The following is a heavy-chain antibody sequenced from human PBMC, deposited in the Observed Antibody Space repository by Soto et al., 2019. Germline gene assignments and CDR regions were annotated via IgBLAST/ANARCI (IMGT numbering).Heavy chain of an antibody. CDR1: GFSFSPSG. J-gene: IGHJ5*02. Sequence: PGASLTLSCSASGFSFSPSGMHCLSQAPGKGLEWLAIVLNDGSNEFYADSVRGRFTVSRDDSKNTLYLQVNSLRIEDTAVYFCSKDLRDGWTGELISWGQGTLVTVSS. V-gene: IGHV3-30*18. CDR3: SKDLRDGWTGELIS. CDR2: VLNDGSNE. D-gene: IGHD2-15*01.